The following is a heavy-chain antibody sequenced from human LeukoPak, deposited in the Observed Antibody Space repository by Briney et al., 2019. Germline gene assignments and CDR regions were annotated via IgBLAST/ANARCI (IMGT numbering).Heavy chain of an antibody. CDR1: GFTFSSYG. V-gene: IGHV3-33*01. D-gene: IGHD6-19*01. CDR2: IWYDGSNK. J-gene: IGHJ4*02. Sequence: GGSLRLSCAASGFTFSSYGMHWVRQAPGKGLEWVAVIWYDGSNKYYADSAKGRFTISRDNSKNTLYLQMNSLRAEDTAVYYCARVSGWYAFDYWGQGTLVTVSS. CDR3: ARVSGWYAFDY.